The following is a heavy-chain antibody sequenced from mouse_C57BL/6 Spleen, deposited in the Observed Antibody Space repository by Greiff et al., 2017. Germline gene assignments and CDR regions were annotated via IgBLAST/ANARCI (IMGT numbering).Heavy chain of an antibody. D-gene: IGHD3-3*01. Sequence: QVQLKQSGAELVKPGASVKLSCKASGYTFTSYWMHWVKQRPGQGLEWIGMIHPNSGSTNYNEKFKSKATLTVDKSSSTAYLQLSSLTSEDSAVYYCARQLGFYYRGQGTTLTVAS. CDR3: ARQLGFYY. CDR2: IHPNSGST. J-gene: IGHJ2*01. CDR1: GYTFTSYW. V-gene: IGHV1-64*01.